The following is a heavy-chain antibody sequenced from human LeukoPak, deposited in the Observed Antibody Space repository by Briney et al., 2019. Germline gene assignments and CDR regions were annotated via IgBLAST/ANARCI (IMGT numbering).Heavy chain of an antibody. V-gene: IGHV3-23*01. CDR1: GFSFSGKA. Sequence: GGGLRLSCVASGFSFSGKAMSWVRQAGGKGLEWVSAISAGGDGTYYADSVKGRFTISRGNFKNTLYLQMTSLSAADTAMYYCTKFRAASWDLLAFDYWGQGALVTVSS. J-gene: IGHJ4*02. D-gene: IGHD1-26*01. CDR3: TKFRAASWDLLAFDY. CDR2: ISAGGDGT.